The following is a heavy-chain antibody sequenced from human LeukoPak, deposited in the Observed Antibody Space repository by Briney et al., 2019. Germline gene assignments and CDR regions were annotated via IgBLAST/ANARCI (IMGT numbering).Heavy chain of an antibody. D-gene: IGHD3-22*01. V-gene: IGHV3-30-3*01. J-gene: IGHJ2*01. CDR3: VRGEYYYDSSGRGFDL. CDR1: GFTFGSYA. CDR2: ISYDGSNK. Sequence: PGGSLRLSCAASGFTFGSYAMHWVRQASGKGLEWVALISYDGSNKYYADSVKGRLTISRDNSKNTLYLQMNSRRAEDTAVYYCVRGEYYYDSSGRGFDLWGRGTLVTVSS.